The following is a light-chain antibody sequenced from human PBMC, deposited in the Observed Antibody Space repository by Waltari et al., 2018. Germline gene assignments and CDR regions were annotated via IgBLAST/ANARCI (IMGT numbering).Light chain of an antibody. V-gene: IGLV2-14*03. Sequence: QSALTQPASVSGSPGQSITISCTGTATDIRGYNYLSRYQQHPGKAPKLVIFYVSSRPSVISYRFSASKFGNTASLTISGLQPDDEADYYCCSFTSSSTWVFGGGTKLTVL. CDR2: YVS. CDR3: CSFTSSSTWV. J-gene: IGLJ3*02. CDR1: ATDIRGYNY.